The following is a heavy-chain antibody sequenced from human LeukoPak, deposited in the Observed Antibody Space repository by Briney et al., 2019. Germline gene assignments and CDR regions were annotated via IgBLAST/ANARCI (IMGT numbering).Heavy chain of an antibody. CDR3: ARDRDCGGDCYTRGDAFDI. CDR2: INPSGGST. D-gene: IGHD2-21*02. CDR1: GYTFTSYY. V-gene: IGHV1-46*01. Sequence: VASVKVSCKASGYTFTSYYMHWVRQAPGQGLEWMGIINPSGGSTSYAQKFQGRVTMTRDTSTSTVYMELSSLRTEDTAVYYCARDRDCGGDCYTRGDAFDIWGQGTMVTVSS. J-gene: IGHJ3*02.